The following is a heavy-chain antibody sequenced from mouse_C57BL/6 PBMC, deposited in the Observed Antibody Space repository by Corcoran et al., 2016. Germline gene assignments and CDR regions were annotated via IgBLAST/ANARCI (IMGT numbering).Heavy chain of an antibody. D-gene: IGHD1-1*01. CDR2: INPNNGGT. CDR3: ARSHYGSSYGYFYV. Sequence: EVQLQQSGPELVKPGASVKISCKASGYTFTDYYMNWVKQSHGKSLEWIGDINPNNGGTSYNQKFKGKATLTVDKSSSTAYMELRSLTSEDSAVYYCARSHYGSSYGYFYVWGTGTTVTVSS. J-gene: IGHJ1*03. CDR1: GYTFTDYY. V-gene: IGHV1-26*01.